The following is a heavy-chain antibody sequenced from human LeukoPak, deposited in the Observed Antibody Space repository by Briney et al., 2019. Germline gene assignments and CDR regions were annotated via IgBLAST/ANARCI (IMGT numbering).Heavy chain of an antibody. Sequence: PSETLSLTCTVSGGSISSGGYYWSWIRQPAGKGLEWIGRIYTSGSTNYNPSLKSRVTMSVDTSKNQFSLKLSSVTAADTAVYYCARGATTDWIDWFDPWGQGTLVTVSS. V-gene: IGHV4-61*02. CDR2: IYTSGST. J-gene: IGHJ5*02. CDR1: GGSISSGGYY. CDR3: ARGATTDWIDWFDP. D-gene: IGHD4-17*01.